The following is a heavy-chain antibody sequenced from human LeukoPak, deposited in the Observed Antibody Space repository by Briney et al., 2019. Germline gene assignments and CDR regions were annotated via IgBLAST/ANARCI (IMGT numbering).Heavy chain of an antibody. CDR2: INWNAGSI. D-gene: IGHD3-22*01. CDR1: GFTFDDHG. Sequence: PGGSLRLSCAASGFTFDDHGMSWVRHAPGKGLEWVSGINWNAGSIGYADSVKGRFTISRDNAKKFLYLQMNSLRAEDTALYYCARGAGSGYFFYMDVWGKGTTVTVSS. J-gene: IGHJ6*03. CDR3: ARGAGSGYFFYMDV. V-gene: IGHV3-20*04.